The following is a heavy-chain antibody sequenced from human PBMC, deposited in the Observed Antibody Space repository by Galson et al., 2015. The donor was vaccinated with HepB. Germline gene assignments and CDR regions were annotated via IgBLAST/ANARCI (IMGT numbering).Heavy chain of an antibody. D-gene: IGHD5-12*01. CDR3: ARHPRGYSGYDSSRYYGMDV. Sequence: SVKVSCKASGGTFSSYAISWVRQAPGQGLEWMGGIIPIFGTANYAQKFQGRVTITADESTSTACMELSSLRSEDTAVYYCARHPRGYSGYDSSRYYGMDVWGQGTTVTVSS. V-gene: IGHV1-69*13. CDR1: GGTFSSYA. J-gene: IGHJ6*02. CDR2: IIPIFGTA.